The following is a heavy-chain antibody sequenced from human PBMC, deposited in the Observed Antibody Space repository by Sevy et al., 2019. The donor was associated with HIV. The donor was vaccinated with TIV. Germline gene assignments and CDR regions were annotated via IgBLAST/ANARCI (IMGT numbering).Heavy chain of an antibody. D-gene: IGHD4-17*01. J-gene: IGHJ6*02. CDR2: IYYSGST. CDR3: ARDRKTVRIYYYYGMDV. Sequence: SETLSLTCTVSGGSVSSGSYYWSWIRQPPGKGLEWIGYIYYSGSTNYNPSLKSRVTISVDTSKNQFSLKLSSATAADTAVYYCARDRKTVRIYYYYGMDVWGQGTTVTVSS. V-gene: IGHV4-61*01. CDR1: GGSVSSGSYY.